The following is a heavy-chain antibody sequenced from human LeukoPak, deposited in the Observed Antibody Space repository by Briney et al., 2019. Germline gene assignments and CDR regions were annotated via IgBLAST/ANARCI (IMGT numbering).Heavy chain of an antibody. CDR3: ARVYTVMGATTVDHYHYYMDV. Sequence: SETLSLTCTVSGGSIRSGSYYWSWIRQPAGKGLEWIGRMYTRQTTNYNPSVKSRVTVSLDTSKNQISLKLSSVTAADTAIYYCARVYTVMGATTVDHYHYYMDVWGKGTTVTVSS. V-gene: IGHV4-61*02. J-gene: IGHJ6*03. CDR2: MYTRQTT. CDR1: GGSIRSGSYY. D-gene: IGHD5-18*01.